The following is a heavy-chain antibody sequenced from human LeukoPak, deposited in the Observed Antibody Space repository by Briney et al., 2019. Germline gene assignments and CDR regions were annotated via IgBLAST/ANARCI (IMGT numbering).Heavy chain of an antibody. Sequence: SETLSLTCTVSGGSVSSGSYYWSWIRQPPGKGLEWIGYIYHSGSTYYNPSLKSRVTISVDRSKNQFSLKLSSVTAADTAVYYCARVIMYGDYNWFDPWGQGTLVTVSS. CDR2: IYHSGST. D-gene: IGHD4-17*01. CDR1: GGSVSSGSYY. J-gene: IGHJ5*02. CDR3: ARVIMYGDYNWFDP. V-gene: IGHV4-30-2*01.